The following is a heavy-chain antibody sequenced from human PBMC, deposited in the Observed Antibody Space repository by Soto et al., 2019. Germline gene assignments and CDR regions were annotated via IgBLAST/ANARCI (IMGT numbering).Heavy chain of an antibody. V-gene: IGHV4-30-2*06. CDR1: GGSISSGGYS. Sequence: QLQLQESGSGLVRPSQTLSLSCAVSGGSISSGGYSWNWIRQSPGKGLEWIGYIYHGGSTYSNPSLVSRVTLSVATSKHQFSLRLNSVIAADTAVYYCARDRRSLYHDGSGLDYWGQGILVTVSS. CDR3: ARDRRSLYHDGSGLDY. D-gene: IGHD3-22*01. J-gene: IGHJ4*02. CDR2: IYHGGST.